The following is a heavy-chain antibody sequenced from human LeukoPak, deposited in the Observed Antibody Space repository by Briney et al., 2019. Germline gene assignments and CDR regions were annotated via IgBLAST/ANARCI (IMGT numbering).Heavy chain of an antibody. Sequence: AGGSLRLSCAASGFTVSSNYMSWVRQAPGKGLEWVSVIYSGGSTYYADSVKGRFTISRDNSKSTLYLQMNSLRAEDTAVYYCARPIPYDSSGYYHQDDAFDIWGQGTMATVSS. CDR2: IYSGGST. CDR3: ARPIPYDSSGYYHQDDAFDI. CDR1: GFTVSSNY. J-gene: IGHJ3*02. V-gene: IGHV3-66*01. D-gene: IGHD3-22*01.